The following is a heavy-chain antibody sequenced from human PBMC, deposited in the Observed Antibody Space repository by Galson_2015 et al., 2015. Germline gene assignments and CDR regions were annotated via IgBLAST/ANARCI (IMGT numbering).Heavy chain of an antibody. CDR3: AREPYCSGVACSGFAS. V-gene: IGHV3-48*02. Sequence: SLRLSCAASGFTFSSYSMNWVRQAPGKGLEWVSYISSSSSTIYYADSVKGRFTISRDNAKNSLYLQMNSLRDEDTAVYYCAREPYCSGVACSGFASWGQGPWVPSSS. CDR1: GFTFSSYS. D-gene: IGHD2-15*01. J-gene: IGHJ4*02. CDR2: ISSSSSTI.